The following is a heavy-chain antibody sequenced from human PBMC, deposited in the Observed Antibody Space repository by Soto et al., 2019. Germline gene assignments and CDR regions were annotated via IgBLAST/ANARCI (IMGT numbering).Heavy chain of an antibody. CDR2: ISYDGSNK. Sequence: QVQLVESGGGVVQPGRSLRLSCAASGFTFSRNAMHWVRQAPGKGLEWVAVISYDGSNKYYVDSVKGRFTISRDNSKNTLYLQTNSLRAEDTAEYYCARAKHSGVRGLMPRMDVWGQGTTVTVSS. CDR3: ARAKHSGVRGLMPRMDV. J-gene: IGHJ6*02. CDR1: GFTFSRNA. V-gene: IGHV3-30-3*01. D-gene: IGHD3-10*01.